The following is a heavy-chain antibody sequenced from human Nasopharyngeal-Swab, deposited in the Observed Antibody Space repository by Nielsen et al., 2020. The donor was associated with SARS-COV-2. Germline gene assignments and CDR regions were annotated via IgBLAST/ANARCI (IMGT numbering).Heavy chain of an antibody. Sequence: GESLKISCAASGFTFSSYGMHWVRQAPGKGLEWVAVIWYDGSNKYYADSVKGRFTISRDNSKNTLYLQMNSLRAEDTAVYYCARDSLEGSSSSWYWFDPWGQGTLVTVSS. D-gene: IGHD6-13*01. J-gene: IGHJ5*02. CDR1: GFTFSSYG. CDR3: ARDSLEGSSSSWYWFDP. V-gene: IGHV3-33*01. CDR2: IWYDGSNK.